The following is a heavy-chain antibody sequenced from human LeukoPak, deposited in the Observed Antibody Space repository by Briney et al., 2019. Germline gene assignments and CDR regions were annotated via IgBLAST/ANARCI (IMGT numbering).Heavy chain of an antibody. CDR2: INHSGST. CDR3: ARLWFGELISYYYYMDV. Sequence: SETLSLTCAVYGGSFSGYYWSWIRQPPGKGLEWIGEINHSGSTNYNPSLKSRVTISVDTSKNQFSLKVSSVTAADTAVYYCARLWFGELISYYYYMDVWGKGTTVTISS. D-gene: IGHD3-10*01. J-gene: IGHJ6*03. V-gene: IGHV4-34*01. CDR1: GGSFSGYY.